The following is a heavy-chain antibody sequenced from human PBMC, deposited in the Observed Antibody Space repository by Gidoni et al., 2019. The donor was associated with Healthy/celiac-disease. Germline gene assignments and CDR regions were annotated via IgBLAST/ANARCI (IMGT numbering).Heavy chain of an antibody. V-gene: IGHV4-39*01. CDR2: IYYSGST. CDR3: ASIMVRGVIITTWDAFDI. CDR1: GGSISSSSYY. J-gene: IGHJ3*02. D-gene: IGHD3-10*01. Sequence: QLQLQESGPGLVKPSETLSLPCTVPGGSISSSSYYWGWIRQPPGKGLEWIGSIYYSGSTYYNPSLKSRVTISVDTSKNQFSLKLSSVTAADTAVYYCASIMVRGVIITTWDAFDIWGQGTMVTVSS.